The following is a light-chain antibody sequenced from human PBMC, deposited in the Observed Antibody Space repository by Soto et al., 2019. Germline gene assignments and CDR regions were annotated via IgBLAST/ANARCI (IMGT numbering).Light chain of an antibody. V-gene: IGLV1-40*01. CDR2: ADN. J-gene: IGLJ3*02. CDR1: SSNIGAGYE. Sequence: QSVLTQPPSVSGAPGQRGTISCTGSSSNIGAGYEVHWYQQLPGTAPKLLIYADNNRPSGVPDRFSGSKSGTSASLAITGLQAEDETDYFCQSYDSRLSGYVFGGGTKVTVL. CDR3: QSYDSRLSGYV.